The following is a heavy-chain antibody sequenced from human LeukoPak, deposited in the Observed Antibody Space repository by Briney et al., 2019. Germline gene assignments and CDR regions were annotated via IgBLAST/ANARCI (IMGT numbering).Heavy chain of an antibody. Sequence: PSETLSLTCTVSGYSISSGYYWGWIRQPPGKGLEWIGSIYHSGSTNYNPSLKSRVTISVDKSKNQFSLKLSSVTAADTAVYYCAREYDYWGLGTLVTVSS. V-gene: IGHV4-38-2*02. CDR1: GYSISSGYY. CDR2: IYHSGST. J-gene: IGHJ4*01. CDR3: AREYDY.